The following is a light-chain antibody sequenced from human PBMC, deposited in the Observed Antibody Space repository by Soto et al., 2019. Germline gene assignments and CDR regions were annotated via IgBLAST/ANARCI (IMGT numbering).Light chain of an antibody. CDR1: QGISNY. V-gene: IGKV1-27*01. CDR3: QNYYSAPRT. J-gene: IGKJ1*01. CDR2: GAS. Sequence: DIQMTQSPSSLSASVGDRVTITCRASQGISNYLAWYQQKPGKVPELLIYGASTLQPGVPSRITGSGSGTDFALTISSLQPEDIATYYCQNYYSAPRTFGQGTKVELK.